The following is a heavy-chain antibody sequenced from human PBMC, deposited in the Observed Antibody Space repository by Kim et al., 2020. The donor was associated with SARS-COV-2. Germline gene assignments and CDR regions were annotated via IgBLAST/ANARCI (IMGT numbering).Heavy chain of an antibody. D-gene: IGHD6-19*01. V-gene: IGHV3-23*03. J-gene: IGHJ4*02. CDR2: T. Sequence: TFYADSVESRFTSPRYNAKNTQYLQINSLRAEDTAVYYCATTTSGWIFDYWGQGTMVTVSS. CDR3: ATTTSGWIFDY.